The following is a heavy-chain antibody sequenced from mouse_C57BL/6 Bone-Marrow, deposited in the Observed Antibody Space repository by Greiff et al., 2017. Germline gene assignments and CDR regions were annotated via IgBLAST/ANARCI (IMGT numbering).Heavy chain of an antibody. D-gene: IGHD1-1*01. J-gene: IGHJ4*01. CDR2: IDPSDSYT. CDR3: ARNFTTVVGNYAMDY. Sequence: QVQLQQPGAELVKPGASVKLSCKASGYTFTSYWMQWVKQRPGQGLEWIGEIDPSDSYTNYNQKFKGKATLTVDTSSSTAYMQLSSLTSEDSAVYYCARNFTTVVGNYAMDYWGQGTSVTVSS. CDR1: GYTFTSYW. V-gene: IGHV1-50*01.